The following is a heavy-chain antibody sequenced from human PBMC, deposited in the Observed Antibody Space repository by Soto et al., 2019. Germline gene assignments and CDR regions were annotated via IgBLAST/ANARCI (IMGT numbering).Heavy chain of an antibody. CDR1: GFTFSDYY. CDR3: VKDLRHPPFDY. V-gene: IGHV3-64D*06. CDR2: ISSNGGST. D-gene: IGHD5-12*01. J-gene: IGHJ4*02. Sequence: GGSLRLSCAASGFTFSDYYINWVRQAPGKGLEYVSAISSNGGSTYYADSVKGRFTISRDNSKNTLYLQMSSLRAEDTAVYYCVKDLRHPPFDYWGQGTLVTVSS.